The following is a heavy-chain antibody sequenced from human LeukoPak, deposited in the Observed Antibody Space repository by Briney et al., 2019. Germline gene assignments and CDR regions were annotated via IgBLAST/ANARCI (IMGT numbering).Heavy chain of an antibody. CDR2: IIPIFGTA. Sequence: ASVKVSCKASGGTFSSYAISWVRQAPGQGLEWMGGIIPIFGTANYAQKFQGRVTITTDESTSTAYMELSSLRSEDTAVYYCARDRCSSASCWLHRGYFDYWGQGTLVTVSS. J-gene: IGHJ4*02. V-gene: IGHV1-69*05. D-gene: IGHD2-2*01. CDR1: GGTFSSYA. CDR3: ARDRCSSASCWLHRGYFDY.